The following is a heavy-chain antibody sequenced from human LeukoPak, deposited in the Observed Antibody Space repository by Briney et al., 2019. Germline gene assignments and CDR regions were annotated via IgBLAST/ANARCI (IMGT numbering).Heavy chain of an antibody. CDR3: ARLRPYFDY. Sequence: SETLSLTCTVSGGSVSSDYWSWIRQPPGKGLEWIGYISYSGTTNYNPSLKSRVTISVDTSKNQFSLKLSSVTAADTAVYYCARLRPYFDYWGQGTLVTVSS. CDR2: ISYSGTT. CDR1: GGSVSSDY. J-gene: IGHJ4*02. V-gene: IGHV4-59*02.